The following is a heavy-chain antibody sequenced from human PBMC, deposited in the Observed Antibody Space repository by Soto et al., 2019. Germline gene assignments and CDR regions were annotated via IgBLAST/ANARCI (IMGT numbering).Heavy chain of an antibody. Sequence: ASVKVSCKASGYTFTGFYMHWVRLAPGHGLEWMGWIIPINGKTYYSQKFQGRATITRDTSASTAYMELSSLRSEDTAVYYCARDGYNYRVIYYYGMDVWGQGTTVTVSS. CDR1: GYTFTGFY. D-gene: IGHD5-12*01. V-gene: IGHV1-3*01. J-gene: IGHJ6*02. CDR3: ARDGYNYRVIYYYGMDV. CDR2: IIPINGKT.